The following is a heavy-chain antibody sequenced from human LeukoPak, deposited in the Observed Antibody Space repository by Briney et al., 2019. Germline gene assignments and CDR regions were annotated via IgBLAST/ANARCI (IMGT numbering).Heavy chain of an antibody. CDR2: IYSDGTT. J-gene: IGHJ4*02. Sequence: PEGSLRLSCSASGLTVSSEYMSWVRQAPGKGLEWVSVIYSDGTTYYADSVKGRFTISRDNSKNTLSLQMNILRPEDTALYYCARGGGAYCGGNCYRNFDYWGQGTLVSVSS. D-gene: IGHD2-21*02. CDR1: GLTVSSEY. V-gene: IGHV3-66*02. CDR3: ARGGGAYCGGNCYRNFDY.